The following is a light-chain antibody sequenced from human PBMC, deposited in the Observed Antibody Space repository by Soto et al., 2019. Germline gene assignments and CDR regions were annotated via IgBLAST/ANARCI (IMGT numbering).Light chain of an antibody. V-gene: IGLV2-23*02. CDR1: SSDVGSYNL. J-gene: IGLJ2*01. CDR3: CSYASRELGV. CDR2: EVS. Sequence: QSVLTQPASVSGSPGQSITISCTGTSSDVGSYNLVSWYQQHPGKAPKLMIYEVSQRPSGVSDRFFGSKSGNTASLTISGLQAEDEADYFCCSYASRELGVFGGGTKVTVL.